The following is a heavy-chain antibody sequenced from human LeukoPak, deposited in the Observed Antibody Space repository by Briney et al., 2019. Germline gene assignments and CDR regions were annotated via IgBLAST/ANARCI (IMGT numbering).Heavy chain of an antibody. D-gene: IGHD3-22*01. Sequence: PSETLSLTCTVSGGSISSSSYWWGWIRQPPGKGLEWIANIYYSGSTHYNPSLKSRVTISIEKSKNQFSPKLSSVTTADTAVYYCARNYYESSGYYPWNFDYWGQGTLVTVSS. CDR3: ARNYYESSGYYPWNFDY. CDR2: IYYSGST. CDR1: GGSISSSSYW. V-gene: IGHV4-39*01. J-gene: IGHJ4*02.